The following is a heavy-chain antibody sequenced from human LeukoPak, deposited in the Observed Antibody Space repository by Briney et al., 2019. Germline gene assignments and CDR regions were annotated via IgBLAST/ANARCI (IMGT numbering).Heavy chain of an antibody. Sequence: GGSLRLSCAASGFTFSSHWMHWVRHVPGKGLEWVAGISAGGGSTYYADSVKGRFTISRDNSKNMLYLQLNSLRAEDTAVYYCAKGDPPTYYDILTGQDYWGQGTLVTVSS. D-gene: IGHD3-9*01. CDR1: GFTFSSHW. CDR2: ISAGGGST. J-gene: IGHJ4*02. CDR3: AKGDPPTYYDILTGQDY. V-gene: IGHV3-23*01.